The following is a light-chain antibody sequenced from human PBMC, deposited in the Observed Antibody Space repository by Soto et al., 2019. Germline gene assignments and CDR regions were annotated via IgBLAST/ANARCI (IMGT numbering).Light chain of an antibody. CDR1: SNDVGNYNY. CDR2: EVN. CDR3: NSHTSTNTRV. V-gene: IGLV2-14*01. J-gene: IGLJ1*01. Sequence: QSVLTQPASVSGSPGQSITLSCTGTSNDVGNYNYVSWYQQYPGQAPRLLIYEVNNRPSGISDRFSGSKSGNTASLTISGLQADDEADYYCNSHTSTNTRVFGTGTKATVL.